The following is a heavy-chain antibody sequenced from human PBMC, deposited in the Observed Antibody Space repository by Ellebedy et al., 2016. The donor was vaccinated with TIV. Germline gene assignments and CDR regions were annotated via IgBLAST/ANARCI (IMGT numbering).Heavy chain of an antibody. CDR3: ARSYYDGRGYLDY. Sequence: MPGGSLRLSCTVSGGSIGAYYWSWIRQPPGKGLEWMGYVYYSGSTNYSPSLKSRVTISVDTSKNQFSLKLSSVTAADTAVYYCARSYYDGRGYLDYWGQGTLVTVS. J-gene: IGHJ4*02. CDR2: VYYSGST. V-gene: IGHV4-59*01. CDR1: GGSIGAYY. D-gene: IGHD3-22*01.